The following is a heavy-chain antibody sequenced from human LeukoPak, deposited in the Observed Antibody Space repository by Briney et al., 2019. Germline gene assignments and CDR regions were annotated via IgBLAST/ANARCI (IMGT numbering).Heavy chain of an antibody. D-gene: IGHD3-22*01. Sequence: GGSLRLSCAAFGFTFSSYGMHWVRQAPGKGLEWVAVIWYDGSNKYYADSVKGRFTISRDNSKNTLYLQMNSLRAEDTAVYYCARDKRVVITRNTYYYYAMDVWGQGTTVTVSS. CDR1: GFTFSSYG. CDR2: IWYDGSNK. CDR3: ARDKRVVITRNTYYYYAMDV. V-gene: IGHV3-33*01. J-gene: IGHJ6*02.